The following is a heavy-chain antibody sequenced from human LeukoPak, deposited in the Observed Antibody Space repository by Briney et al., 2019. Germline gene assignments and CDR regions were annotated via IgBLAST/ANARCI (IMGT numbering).Heavy chain of an antibody. CDR1: GGSISTTNYY. Sequence: PSETLSLTCTVSGGSISTTNYYWGWIRQPPGRDLEWIGSIYSSGNTYYNPSLESRVTISVDTSKNQFSLKLSSVTAADTAVYYCARRGSSSWYGWFDPWGQGTLVTVSS. J-gene: IGHJ5*02. CDR2: IYSSGNT. D-gene: IGHD6-13*01. V-gene: IGHV4-39*01. CDR3: ARRGSSSWYGWFDP.